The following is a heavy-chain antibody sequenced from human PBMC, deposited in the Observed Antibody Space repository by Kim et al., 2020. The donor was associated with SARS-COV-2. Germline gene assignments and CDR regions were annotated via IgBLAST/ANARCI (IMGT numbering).Heavy chain of an antibody. J-gene: IGHJ6*02. CDR2: INTNTGNP. CDR1: GYTFTSYA. CDR3: ARVGLEYWFGEFQLGGGGMDV. D-gene: IGHD3-10*01. Sequence: ASVRVSCKASGYTFTSYAMNWVRQAPGQGLEWMGWINTNTGNPTYAQGFTGRFVFSLDTSVSTAYLQISSLKAEDTAVYYCARVGLEYWFGEFQLGGGGMDVWGQGTTVTVSS. V-gene: IGHV7-4-1*02.